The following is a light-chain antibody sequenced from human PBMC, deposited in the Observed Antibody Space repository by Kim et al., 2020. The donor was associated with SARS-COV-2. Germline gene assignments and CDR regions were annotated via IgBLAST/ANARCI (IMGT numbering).Light chain of an antibody. CDR2: DAS. CDR3: QQYYSRGT. Sequence: DIQMTQSPSTLSASVGDRVTISCRASQGITIWLAWYQQKPGKAPKLLIYDASRLESGAPSRFSGSGSGTEFTLTISSLQPDDFATYYCQQYYSRGTFVQGTKVDIK. V-gene: IGKV1-5*01. J-gene: IGKJ1*01. CDR1: QGITIW.